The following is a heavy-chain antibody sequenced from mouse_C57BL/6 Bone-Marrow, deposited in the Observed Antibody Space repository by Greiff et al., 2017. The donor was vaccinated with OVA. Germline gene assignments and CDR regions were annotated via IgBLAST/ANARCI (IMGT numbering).Heavy chain of an antibody. J-gene: IGHJ2*01. CDR2: ISSGSSTI. D-gene: IGHD3-3*01. CDR1: GFTFSDYG. V-gene: IGHV5-17*01. CDR3: AKGLYYFDY. Sequence: EVKLVESGGGLVKPGGSLKLSCAASGFTFSDYGMHWVSQAPEMGLEWVAYISSGSSTIYYADTVKGRFTITRDNAKNTLFLQMTRLRSEDTAMYYCAKGLYYFDYWGQGTTLTVSS.